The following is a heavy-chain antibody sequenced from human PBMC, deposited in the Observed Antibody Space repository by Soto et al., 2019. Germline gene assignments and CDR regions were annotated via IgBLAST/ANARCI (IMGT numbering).Heavy chain of an antibody. J-gene: IGHJ6*03. V-gene: IGHV1-8*01. CDR3: ARDVAAGDYYYYYMDV. CDR1: GYTFTSYD. D-gene: IGHD6-13*01. CDR2: MNPNSGNT. Sequence: ASVKVSCKASGYTFTSYDINWVRQATGQGLEWMGWMNPNSGNTGYAQKFQGRVTMTRNTSISTAYMELSSLRSEDTAVYYCARDVAAGDYYYYYMDVWVKGTTVTVSS.